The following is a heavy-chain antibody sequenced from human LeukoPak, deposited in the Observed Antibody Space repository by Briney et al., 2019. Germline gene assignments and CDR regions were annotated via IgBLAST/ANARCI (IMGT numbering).Heavy chain of an antibody. Sequence: SQTLSLTCVISGDSVSRNTAAWNWIRQPPSRGLEWLGRTYYRSKWYNDYAVSVKSRITINPDTSKNQFFLQLNSVTPEDTAVYYCARERGMGAFDIWXXXTXVTVSX. CDR1: GDSVSRNTAA. J-gene: IGHJ3*02. CDR2: TYYRSKWYN. V-gene: IGHV6-1*01. CDR3: ARERGMGAFDI. D-gene: IGHD3-16*01.